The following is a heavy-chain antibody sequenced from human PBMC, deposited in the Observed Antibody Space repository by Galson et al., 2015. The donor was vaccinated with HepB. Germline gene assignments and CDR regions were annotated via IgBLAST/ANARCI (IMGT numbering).Heavy chain of an antibody. CDR3: AKDSVSGSYLPTYFDH. D-gene: IGHD6-19*01. Sequence: SLRLSCAASGFNFKSHTMTWVRQAPGKGLQWVSSISGSGAFTYYADAVKGRFTISRDNSRNTLYLQMYSLRAEDTAVYFCAKDSVSGSYLPTYFDHWGQGALVTVSS. J-gene: IGHJ4*02. CDR1: GFNFKSHT. CDR2: ISGSGAFT. V-gene: IGHV3-23*01.